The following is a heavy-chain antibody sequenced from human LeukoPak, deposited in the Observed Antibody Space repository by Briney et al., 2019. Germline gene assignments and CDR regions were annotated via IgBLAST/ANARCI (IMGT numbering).Heavy chain of an antibody. CDR3: AREWAYYYGSGSYSNYFDY. CDR2: ISGSGGST. Sequence: GGSLRLSCAASGFTFSSYAMSWVRQAPGKGLEWVSAISGSGGSTYYADSVKGRFTISRDNSKNTLYLQMNSLRAEDTAVYYCAREWAYYYGSGSYSNYFDYWGQGTLVTVSS. CDR1: GFTFSSYA. J-gene: IGHJ4*02. D-gene: IGHD3-10*01. V-gene: IGHV3-23*01.